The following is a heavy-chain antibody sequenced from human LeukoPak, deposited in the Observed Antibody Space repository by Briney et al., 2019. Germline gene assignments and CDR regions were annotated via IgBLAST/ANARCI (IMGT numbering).Heavy chain of an antibody. J-gene: IGHJ4*02. CDR1: GGTFSSYA. CDR2: IIPIFGTA. D-gene: IGHD3-3*01. Sequence: GSSVKVSCKASGGTFSSYAISWVRQAPGQGLEWMGGIIPIFGTANYAQKFQGRVTITTDESTSTAYLELSSLRSEDTAVYYCARTSRGIGYYTVTSKPLDYWGQGTLVTVSS. CDR3: ARTSRGIGYYTVTSKPLDY. V-gene: IGHV1-69*05.